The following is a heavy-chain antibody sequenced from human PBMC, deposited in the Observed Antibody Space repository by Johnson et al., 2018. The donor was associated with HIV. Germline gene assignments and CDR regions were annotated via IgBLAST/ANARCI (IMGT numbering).Heavy chain of an antibody. CDR3: ARSMTTVTVAFDI. CDR2: ISYDGSNK. D-gene: IGHD4-17*01. CDR1: AFTFSRHA. Sequence: QMLLVESGGGVVQPERSLRLSCSASAFTFSRHAMHWVRQAPGKGPEWVACISYDGSNKYYADSVKGRFTISRDNSKNKLYLQMNSLRTEDTAVYYCARSMTTVTVAFDIWGQGTMVTVSS. J-gene: IGHJ3*02. V-gene: IGHV3-30*04.